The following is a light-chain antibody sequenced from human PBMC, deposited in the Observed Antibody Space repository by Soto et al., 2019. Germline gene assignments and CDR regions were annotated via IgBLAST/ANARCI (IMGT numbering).Light chain of an antibody. CDR2: AAS. CDR3: QQSYSTPT. CDR1: QDINNY. Sequence: DIQMTQSPSSLSASVGDRVTISCRASQDINNYLAWYQQKPGKAPKLLIYAASTLQSGVPSRFSGSGSGTAFTLTIRSLQPEDVATYYCQQSYSTPTFGRGTKLEIK. V-gene: IGKV1-27*01. J-gene: IGKJ2*01.